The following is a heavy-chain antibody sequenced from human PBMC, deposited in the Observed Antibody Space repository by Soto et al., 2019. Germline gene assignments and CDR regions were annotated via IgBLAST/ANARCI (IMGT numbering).Heavy chain of an antibody. Sequence: PSETLSLTCAVSGGSISSGGYSWSWIRQPPGKGLEWIGYIYHSGSTYYNPSLKSRVTISVDRSKNQFSLKLSSVTAADTAVYYCARDSDSSGYYLSYWGQGTLVTVSS. CDR3: ARDSDSSGYYLSY. D-gene: IGHD3-22*01. CDR2: IYHSGST. J-gene: IGHJ4*02. V-gene: IGHV4-30-2*01. CDR1: GGSISSGGYS.